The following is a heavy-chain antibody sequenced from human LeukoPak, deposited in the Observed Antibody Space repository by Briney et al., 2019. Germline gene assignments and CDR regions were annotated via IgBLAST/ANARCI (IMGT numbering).Heavy chain of an antibody. J-gene: IGHJ4*02. Sequence: PGGSLRLSCAASGFTFSSYGMSWVRQAPGKGLEWVSAISGSGGSTYYADSVKGRFTISRDNSKNTLYLQMNSLRAEDTAVYYCAKDLSSGWENYFDYWGQGTLVTVSS. D-gene: IGHD6-19*01. CDR3: AKDLSSGWENYFDY. CDR1: GFTFSSYG. CDR2: ISGSGGST. V-gene: IGHV3-23*01.